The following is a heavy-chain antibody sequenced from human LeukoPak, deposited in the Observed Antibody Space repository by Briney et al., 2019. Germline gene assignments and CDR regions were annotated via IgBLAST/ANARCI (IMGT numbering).Heavy chain of an antibody. Sequence: GGSLRLSCAASGFTFSSYWMSWVRQAQGKGLEWVANIKQDGSEKYYVDSVKGRFTISRDNAKNSLYLQMNSLRAEDTAVYYCARKQWLVLWLGGAFDIWGQGTMVTVSS. CDR1: GFTFSSYW. CDR2: IKQDGSEK. D-gene: IGHD6-19*01. V-gene: IGHV3-7*01. J-gene: IGHJ3*02. CDR3: ARKQWLVLWLGGAFDI.